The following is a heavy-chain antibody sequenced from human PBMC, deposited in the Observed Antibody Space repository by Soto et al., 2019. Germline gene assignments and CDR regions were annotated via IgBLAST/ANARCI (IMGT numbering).Heavy chain of an antibody. CDR1: GGSVTSGGYY. V-gene: IGHV4-39*01. CDR2: IYYSGST. CDR3: ARHVITDFWSQSPYYYFDY. Sequence: PSETLSLTCTVSGGSVTSGGYYWGWIRQPPGKGLEWIGSIYYSGSTYYNPSLKSRVTISVDTSKNQFSLKLSSVTAADTAVYYCARHVITDFWSQSPYYYFDYWGQGTLVTVSS. J-gene: IGHJ4*02. D-gene: IGHD3-3*01.